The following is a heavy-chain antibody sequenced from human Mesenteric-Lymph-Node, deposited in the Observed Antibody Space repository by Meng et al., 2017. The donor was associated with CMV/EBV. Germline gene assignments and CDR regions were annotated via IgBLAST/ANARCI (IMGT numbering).Heavy chain of an antibody. J-gene: IGHJ5*01. Sequence: GESLKISCAASGFSFSDYGMSWVRQAPGKGLEWVSGISGGGGATYYADSVKGRFTISRDNSKNTLYLQMNSLRPEDTAVYYCAMRITMISDSWGQGTLVTVSS. CDR3: AMRITMISDS. CDR2: ISGGGGAT. D-gene: IGHD3-22*01. CDR1: GFSFSDYG. V-gene: IGHV3-23*01.